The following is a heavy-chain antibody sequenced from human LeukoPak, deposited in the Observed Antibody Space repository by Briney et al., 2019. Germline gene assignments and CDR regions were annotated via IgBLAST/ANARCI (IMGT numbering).Heavy chain of an antibody. J-gene: IGHJ4*02. D-gene: IGHD5-18*01. CDR3: AKDGTWIQLWHLN. Sequence: GGSLRLSCAASGFTVSTNCMTWVRQAPGKGLEWVSTIYSGGTTYYADSVKGRFTISRDNSKNTLYLQLNSLRAEDTAVYYCAKDGTWIQLWHLNWGQGTLVTVSS. V-gene: IGHV3-53*01. CDR2: IYSGGTT. CDR1: GFTVSTNC.